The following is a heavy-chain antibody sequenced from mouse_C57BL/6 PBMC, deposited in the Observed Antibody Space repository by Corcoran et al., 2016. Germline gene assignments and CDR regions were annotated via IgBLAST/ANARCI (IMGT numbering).Heavy chain of an antibody. CDR1: GYTFTSYW. CDR3: ARRRTWGYFYAMDY. CDR2: IDPSDSYT. V-gene: IGHV1-50*01. Sequence: QVQLQQPGAELVKPGASVKLSCKASGYTFTSYWMQWVKQRPGQGLEWIGEIDPSDSYTNYNQKFKGKATLTVDTSSSTAYMQLSSLTSEDSAVYYCARRRTWGYFYAMDYWGQGTSVTVSS. J-gene: IGHJ4*01. D-gene: IGHD3-1*01.